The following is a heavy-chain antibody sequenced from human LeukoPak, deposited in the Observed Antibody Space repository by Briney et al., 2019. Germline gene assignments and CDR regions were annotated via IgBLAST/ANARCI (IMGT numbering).Heavy chain of an antibody. CDR3: ARGLRYFDWFLDY. Sequence: ASVKVSCKASGYTFTGYYMHWVRQAPGRGLEWMGWINPNSGGTNYAQKFQGRVTMTRDTSISTAYMELSRLRSDDTAVYYCARGLRYFDWFLDYWGQGTLVTVSS. J-gene: IGHJ4*02. V-gene: IGHV1-2*02. D-gene: IGHD3-9*01. CDR2: INPNSGGT. CDR1: GYTFTGYY.